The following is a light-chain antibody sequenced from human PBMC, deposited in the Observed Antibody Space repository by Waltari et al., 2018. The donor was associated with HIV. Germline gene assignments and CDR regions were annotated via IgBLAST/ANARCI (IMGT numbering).Light chain of an antibody. CDR3: SSKSTIYFGVL. CDR2: DVD. V-gene: IGLV2-23*02. CDR1: SNDIGISPL. Sequence: QSALSQPASVSGRPGQSITISCTGSSNDIGISPLVSWYQHHPGKAPKLIIFDVDKRPSGISERFSGSKSGYTASLTISGLRTEDEADYFCSSKSTIYFGVLFGGGTTLTVL. J-gene: IGLJ2*01.